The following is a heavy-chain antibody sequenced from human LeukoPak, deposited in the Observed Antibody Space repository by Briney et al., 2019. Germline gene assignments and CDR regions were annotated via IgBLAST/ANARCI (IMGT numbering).Heavy chain of an antibody. CDR1: GFTFNTYW. Sequence: GGSLRLSCAASGFTFNTYWMSWVRQAPGKGLEWVANIKQGGSENRYVDSVKGRFTISRDNAKNSLYLQMNSLRAEDTAVYYCARKKYYYESNDFGWFDLWGQGTLVAVSS. CDR3: ARKKYYYESNDFGWFDL. V-gene: IGHV3-7*01. CDR2: IKQGGSEN. D-gene: IGHD3-22*01. J-gene: IGHJ5*02.